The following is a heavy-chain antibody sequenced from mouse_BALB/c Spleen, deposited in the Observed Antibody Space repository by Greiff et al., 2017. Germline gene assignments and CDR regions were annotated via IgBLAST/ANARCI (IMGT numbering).Heavy chain of an antibody. D-gene: IGHD1-1*01. Sequence: EVKLVESGGGLVKPGGSLKLSCAASGFAFSSYDMSWVRQTPEKRLEWVAYISSGGGSTYYPDTVKGRFTISRDNAKNTLYLQMSSLKSEDTAMYYCARHVNYYGSSDDYFDYWGQGTTLTVSS. V-gene: IGHV5-12-1*01. CDR1: GFAFSSYD. CDR2: ISSGGGST. CDR3: ARHVNYYGSSDDYFDY. J-gene: IGHJ2*01.